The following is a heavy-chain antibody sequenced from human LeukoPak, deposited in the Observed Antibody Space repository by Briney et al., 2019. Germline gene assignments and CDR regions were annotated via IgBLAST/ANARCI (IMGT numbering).Heavy chain of an antibody. D-gene: IGHD6-19*01. Sequence: GGSLRLSCAASGFTFSSYAMHWVRQAAGKGLEYVSAISSNGGSTYYANSVKRRFTISRDNSKHTLYLQMGSLRAEDMAVYYCARYTKQWVGEGGYFVYRGEGNLLTVSS. V-gene: IGHV3-64*01. CDR2: ISSNGGST. CDR3: ARYTKQWVGEGGYFVY. CDR1: GFTFSSYA. J-gene: IGHJ4*02.